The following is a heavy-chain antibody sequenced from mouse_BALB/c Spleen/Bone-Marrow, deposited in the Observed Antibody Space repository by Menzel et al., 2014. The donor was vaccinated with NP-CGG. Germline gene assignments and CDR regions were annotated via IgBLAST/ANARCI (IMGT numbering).Heavy chain of an antibody. Sequence: EVKVVESGPSLVKPSQTLSLTCSVTGDSITSGYWNWIRKFPGNKLEYMGFISYSGGTYYNPSLRSRISITRDTSKNXYYLQLNSVTTEDTATYFCARTHYYGWFDSWGQGTTLTVSS. J-gene: IGHJ2*01. V-gene: IGHV3-8*02. D-gene: IGHD1-2*01. CDR2: ISYSGGT. CDR1: GDSITSGY. CDR3: ARTHYYGWFDS.